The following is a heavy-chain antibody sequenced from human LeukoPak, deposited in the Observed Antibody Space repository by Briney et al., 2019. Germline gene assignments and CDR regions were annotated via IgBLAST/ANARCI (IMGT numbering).Heavy chain of an antibody. CDR1: GGSPSGYF. D-gene: IGHD3-9*01. CDR2: IHHTGAT. CDR3: ARGRLDYYYMDV. J-gene: IGHJ6*03. Sequence: NPSETLSLTCAVYGGSPSGYFWSWIRQPPGKGLEWIGEIHHTGATNYKPSLKSRVSISLDMSKNQLSLEMRSVTAADTAVYYCARGRLDYYYMDVWGRGTTVTVSS. V-gene: IGHV4-34*01.